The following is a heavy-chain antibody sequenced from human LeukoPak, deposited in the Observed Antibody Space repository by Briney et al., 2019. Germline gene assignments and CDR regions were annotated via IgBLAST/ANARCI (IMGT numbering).Heavy chain of an antibody. J-gene: IGHJ4*02. CDR1: GYTFTSYY. V-gene: IGHV1-46*01. Sequence: ASVKVSCKASGYTFTSYYMHWVRQAPGQGLEWMGIINPSGGSTSYAQKFQGRVTMTRDTSTSTVYMELSSLRSEDTAVYYCARGQLGSGYFDWLSAYYFDCWGQGTLVTVSS. D-gene: IGHD3-9*01. CDR3: ARGQLGSGYFDWLSAYYFDC. CDR2: INPSGGST.